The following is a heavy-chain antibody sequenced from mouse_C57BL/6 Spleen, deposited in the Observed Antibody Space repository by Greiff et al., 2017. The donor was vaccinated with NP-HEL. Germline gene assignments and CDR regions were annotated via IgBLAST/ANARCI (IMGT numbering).Heavy chain of an antibody. CDR2: IHPNSGST. J-gene: IGHJ4*01. D-gene: IGHD1-1*01. Sequence: VQLQQPGAELVKPGASVKLSCKASGYTFTSYWMHWVKQRPGQGLEWIGMIHPNSGSTNYNEKFKSKATLTVDKSSSTAYMQLSSLTSEDSAVYYCASVYGSSYYYAMDYWGQGTSVTVSS. V-gene: IGHV1-64*01. CDR3: ASVYGSSYYYAMDY. CDR1: GYTFTSYW.